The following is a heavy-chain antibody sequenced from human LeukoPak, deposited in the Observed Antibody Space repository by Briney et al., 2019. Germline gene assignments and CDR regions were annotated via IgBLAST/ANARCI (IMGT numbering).Heavy chain of an antibody. J-gene: IGHJ4*02. CDR3: ARIRGGWYIDY. D-gene: IGHD3-10*01. Sequence: GGSLRLSYAASGXTVSSNYVSWVRQAPGKGLEWVSVIYRGGSTYYADSVKGRFTISRDNSKNTLYLQMNSLRAEDTAVYYCARIRGGWYIDYWGQGTLVTVSS. V-gene: IGHV3-53*01. CDR2: IYRGGST. CDR1: GXTVSSNY.